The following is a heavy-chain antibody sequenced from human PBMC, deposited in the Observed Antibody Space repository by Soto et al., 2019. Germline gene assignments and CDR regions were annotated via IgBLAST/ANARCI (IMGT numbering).Heavy chain of an antibody. Sequence: GGSLRLSCAASGFTFSSYAMSWVRQAPGKGLEWVSAISGSGGSTYYADSVKGRFTISRDNSKNTLYLQMNSLRAEDTAVYYCAKTMAEYGSGSYYPLFFYWGQGTLVTVSS. CDR2: ISGSGGST. J-gene: IGHJ4*02. CDR1: GFTFSSYA. CDR3: AKTMAEYGSGSYYPLFFY. D-gene: IGHD3-10*01. V-gene: IGHV3-23*01.